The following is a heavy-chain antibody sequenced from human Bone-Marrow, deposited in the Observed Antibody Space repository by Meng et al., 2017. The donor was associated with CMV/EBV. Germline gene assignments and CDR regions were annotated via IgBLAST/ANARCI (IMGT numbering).Heavy chain of an antibody. CDR3: ARASSPGGFGELPHRAGGLDP. V-gene: IGHV1-69*01. CDR2: IIPIFGTA. Sequence: YAISWVRQAPGQGLEWMGGIIPIFGTANYAQKFQGRVTITADESTSTAYMELSSLRSEDTAVYYCARASSPGGFGELPHRAGGLDPWGQGTLVTVSS. D-gene: IGHD3-10*01. CDR1: YA. J-gene: IGHJ5*02.